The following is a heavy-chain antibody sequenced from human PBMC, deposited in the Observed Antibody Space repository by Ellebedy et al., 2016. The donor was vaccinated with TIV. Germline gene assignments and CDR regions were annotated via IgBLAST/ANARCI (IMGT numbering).Heavy chain of an antibody. CDR1: GFTFNTYS. Sequence: GGSLRLSCAASGFTFNTYSMNWVRQAPGKGLVWFSYISSVSNTMYYADSVKGRFTISRDNAKNSLYMQMSSLRDEDTAVYYCARYAYAGTFDFWGQGALVTVSS. V-gene: IGHV3-48*02. CDR3: ARYAYAGTFDF. J-gene: IGHJ4*02. CDR2: ISSVSNTM. D-gene: IGHD1-26*01.